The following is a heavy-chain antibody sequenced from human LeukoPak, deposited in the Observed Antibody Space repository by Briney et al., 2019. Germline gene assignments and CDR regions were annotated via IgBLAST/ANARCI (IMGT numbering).Heavy chain of an antibody. CDR3: AALRHSYDTLTYYYNMDV. J-gene: IGHJ6*03. CDR1: GYTFTVYY. CDR2: IKPNNGDT. V-gene: IGHV1-2*02. Sequence: AASVKVSCKASGYTFTVYYMHWVRRAPGQGLEWMGWIKPNNGDTNYVKKFQGRVTMTRDTSISTAYMELSRLSSDDTAMYYCAALRHSYDTLTYYYNMDVWGTGTTVTVSS. D-gene: IGHD2-21*01.